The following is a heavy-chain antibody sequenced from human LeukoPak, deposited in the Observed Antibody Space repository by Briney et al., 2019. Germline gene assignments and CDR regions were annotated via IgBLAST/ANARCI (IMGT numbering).Heavy chain of an antibody. Sequence: GGSLRLSCAASGFTFSSYEMNWVRQAPGKGLEWVSAISGSGGSTYYADSVKGRFTISRDNSKNTLYLQMNSLKAEDAAVYYCAKDDSNMTTVTTVDYWGQGTLVTVSS. CDR1: GFTFSSYE. D-gene: IGHD4-17*01. CDR3: AKDDSNMTTVTTVDY. J-gene: IGHJ4*02. CDR2: ISGSGGST. V-gene: IGHV3-23*01.